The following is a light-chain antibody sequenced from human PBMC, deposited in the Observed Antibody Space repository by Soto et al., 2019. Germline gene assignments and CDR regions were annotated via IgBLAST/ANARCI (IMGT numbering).Light chain of an antibody. CDR1: QSISSH. Sequence: QMTQSPSSLFASVGDRVTITCRARQSISSHLNWYQQKVGQTPRLLIYAASTLQSEVPPRFSGSGSGTAFTLTNSGLQREDFATYYCQQRPSAPRTFGGGT. J-gene: IGKJ4*01. CDR2: AAS. CDR3: QQRPSAPRT. V-gene: IGKV1-39*01.